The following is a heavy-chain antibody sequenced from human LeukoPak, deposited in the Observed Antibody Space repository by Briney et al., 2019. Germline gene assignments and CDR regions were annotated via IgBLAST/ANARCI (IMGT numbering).Heavy chain of an antibody. J-gene: IGHJ4*02. D-gene: IGHD3-16*01. CDR3: ARDHVGAIVRVDY. CDR2: IYYSGST. Sequence: SETLSLTCTVSGGSISSNDYYWGWIRQPPGKGLEWIGSIYYSGSTYYNPSLKSRVTISIDTSKNQFSLKLSSVTAADTAVYFCARDHVGAIVRVDYWGQGILVTVSS. V-gene: IGHV4-39*07. CDR1: GGSISSNDYY.